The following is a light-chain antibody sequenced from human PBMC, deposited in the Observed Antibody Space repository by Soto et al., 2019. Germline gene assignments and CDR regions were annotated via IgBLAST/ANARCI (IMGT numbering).Light chain of an antibody. V-gene: IGKV3-20*01. CDR3: QQYDRSPVT. CDR1: QSVSSIY. CDR2: GAS. J-gene: IGKJ3*01. Sequence: EIVLTQSPGTLSLSPGERATLSCRASQSVSSIYLAWYQQKPGQAPRLLIYGASNRATGIPDRFSGSGSGTDFTLTISRLEPEDFTVYYCQQYDRSPVTFGPGTKVDIK.